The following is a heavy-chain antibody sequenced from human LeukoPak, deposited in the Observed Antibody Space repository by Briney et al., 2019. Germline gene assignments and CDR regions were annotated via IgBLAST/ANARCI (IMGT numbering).Heavy chain of an antibody. V-gene: IGHV3-23*01. CDR1: GFTFSSYA. D-gene: IGHD1-26*01. J-gene: IGHJ4*02. Sequence: GGSLRLSCAASGFTFSSYAMSWVRQAPGKGLEWVSAITGSGGSTNYADSVKGRFTISRDNSKNMVYLQMNRLRAEDTAVYYCAKREVGVSKPFDYWGQGTLVTVSS. CDR2: ITGSGGST. CDR3: AKREVGVSKPFDY.